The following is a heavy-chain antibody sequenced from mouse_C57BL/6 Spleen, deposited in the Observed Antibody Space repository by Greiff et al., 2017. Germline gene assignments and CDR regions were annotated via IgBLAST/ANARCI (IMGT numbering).Heavy chain of an antibody. Sequence: QVQLQQPGAELVMPGASVKLSCKASGYTFTSYWMHWVKQRPGPGLEWIGEIYPSDSYTNYNPKFTGKTTLTVDKSSSTASMQLSSLTSEDSAVYYCAASGYDGSSSDYWGQGTTLTVSS. D-gene: IGHD1-1*01. CDR3: AASGYDGSSSDY. CDR1: GYTFTSYW. CDR2: IYPSDSYT. V-gene: IGHV1-69*01. J-gene: IGHJ2*01.